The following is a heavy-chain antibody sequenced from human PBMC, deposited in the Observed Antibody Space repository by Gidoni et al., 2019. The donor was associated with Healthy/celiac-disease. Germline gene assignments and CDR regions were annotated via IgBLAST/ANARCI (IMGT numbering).Heavy chain of an antibody. V-gene: IGHV3-30*18. Sequence: QVQLVESGGGVVQPGRSLRLSCAASGFTFRSYGMHWVRQAPGKGLEWVAVISYDGSNKYYADSVKGRFTISRDNSKNTLYLQMNSLRAEDTAVYYCAKGKEDYYDSSGLDYWGQGTLVTVSS. CDR1: GFTFRSYG. CDR3: AKGKEDYYDSSGLDY. D-gene: IGHD3-22*01. CDR2: ISYDGSNK. J-gene: IGHJ4*02.